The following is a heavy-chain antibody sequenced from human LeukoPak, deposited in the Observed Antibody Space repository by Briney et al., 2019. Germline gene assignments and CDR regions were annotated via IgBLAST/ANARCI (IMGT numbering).Heavy chain of an antibody. CDR2: IRSDGSTK. Sequence: GGSLRLSCGASGFTFSSYGMHWVRQAPGKGLEWVAFIRSDGSTKSYADSVKGRFAISRDNSKNALYLQMNSLRAEDTAVYYCARRVGDLLLWDWGQGTLVTVSS. V-gene: IGHV3-30*02. CDR1: GFTFSSYG. J-gene: IGHJ4*02. D-gene: IGHD3-16*02. CDR3: ARRVGDLLLWD.